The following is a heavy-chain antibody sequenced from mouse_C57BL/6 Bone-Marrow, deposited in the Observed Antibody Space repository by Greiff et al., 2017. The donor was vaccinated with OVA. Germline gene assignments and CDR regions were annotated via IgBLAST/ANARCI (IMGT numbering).Heavy chain of an antibody. V-gene: IGHV1-81*01. J-gene: IGHJ4*01. Sequence: VQLQQSGAELARPGASVKLSCKASGYTFTSYGISWVKQRTGQGLEWIGEIYPRSGDTYSNEKFKGKATLTADKSSSTAYMELRRLTSEDSAVYFCARAGGLGRCAMDYWGQGTSVTVSS. CDR3: ARAGGLGRCAMDY. D-gene: IGHD4-1*01. CDR1: GYTFTSYG. CDR2: IYPRSGDT.